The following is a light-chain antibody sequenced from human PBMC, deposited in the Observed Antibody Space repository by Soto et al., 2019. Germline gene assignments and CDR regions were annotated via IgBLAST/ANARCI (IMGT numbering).Light chain of an antibody. CDR2: KAS. CDR1: QSIGDW. Sequence: DIQMTQSPSTLSASVGDRVSITCRASQSIGDWLAWYQQKQGKAPKLLIYKASNLQSGVPSRFSGSGSGTAFTLTISSRQPDDFATYYCQHYDSYSPTWTFGQGTKVDIK. CDR3: QHYDSYSPTWT. J-gene: IGKJ1*01. V-gene: IGKV1-5*03.